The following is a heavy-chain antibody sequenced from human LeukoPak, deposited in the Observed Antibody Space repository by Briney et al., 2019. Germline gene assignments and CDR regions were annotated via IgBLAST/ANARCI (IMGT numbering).Heavy chain of an antibody. CDR3: ARGAVVVPAAINAYYYYMDV. Sequence: PSETLSLTCTVSGGSISSSSYYWGWIRQPPGKGLEWIGSIYYSGSTYYNPSLKSRVTISVDRSKNQFSLKLSSVTAADTAVYYCARGAVVVPAAINAYYYYMDVCGKGTTVTVSS. D-gene: IGHD2-2*02. CDR1: GGSISSSSYY. V-gene: IGHV4-39*07. CDR2: IYYSGST. J-gene: IGHJ6*03.